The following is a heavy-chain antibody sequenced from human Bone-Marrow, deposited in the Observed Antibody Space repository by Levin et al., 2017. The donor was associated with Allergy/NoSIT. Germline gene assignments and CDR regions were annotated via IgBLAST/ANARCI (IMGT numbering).Heavy chain of an antibody. D-gene: IGHD5-18*01. V-gene: IGHV4-59*01. J-gene: IGHJ1*01. CDR2: IYYSGST. CDR3: ARGGEDTAMVGAEYFQH. Sequence: SQTLSLTCTVSGGSISSYYWSWIRQPPGKGLEWIGYIYYSGSTNYNPSLKSRVTISVDTSKNQFSLKLSSVTAADTAVYYCARGGEDTAMVGAEYFQHWGQGTLVTVSS. CDR1: GGSISSYY.